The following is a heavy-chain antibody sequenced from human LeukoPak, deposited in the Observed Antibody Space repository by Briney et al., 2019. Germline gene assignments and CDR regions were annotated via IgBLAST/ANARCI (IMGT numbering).Heavy chain of an antibody. CDR2: IYYSGST. J-gene: IGHJ4*02. CDR1: GGSISSYY. V-gene: IGHV4-59*01. Sequence: SETLSLTCTVSGGSISSYYWSWLRQPPGKGLEWIGYIYYSGSTNYNPSLKSRVTISVDTSKNQFSLKLSSVTAADPAVYYCARAQTLWFGTATIDNWGQGTLVTVSS. CDR3: ARAQTLWFGTATIDN. D-gene: IGHD3-10*01.